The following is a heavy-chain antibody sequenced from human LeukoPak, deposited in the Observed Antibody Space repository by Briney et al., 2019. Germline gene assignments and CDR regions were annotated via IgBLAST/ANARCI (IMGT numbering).Heavy chain of an antibody. V-gene: IGHV3-23*01. Sequence: GGSLRLSCAASGFTFSSYAMSWVRQAPGKGLEWVSTISGSGGSTYYADSVKGRFTISRDNSKNTLYLQMNSLRAEDTAVYYCASALVAVAGAGSQYWGQGTLVTVSS. D-gene: IGHD6-13*01. J-gene: IGHJ4*02. CDR3: ASALVAVAGAGSQY. CDR2: ISGSGGST. CDR1: GFTFSSYA.